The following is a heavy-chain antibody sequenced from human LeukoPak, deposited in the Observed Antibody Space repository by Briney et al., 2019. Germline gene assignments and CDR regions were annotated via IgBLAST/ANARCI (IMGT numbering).Heavy chain of an antibody. J-gene: IGHJ4*02. CDR1: GDSLSSHY. D-gene: IGHD6-19*01. CDR3: ARNVGWYSHDS. CDR2: IYGSGST. Sequence: SETLSLTCTVSGDSLSSHYWSWIRQPPGKGLEWIGYIYGSGSTHYDPSLRSRVTISEDTSKNQFSLKLTSVTAADTAVYCCARNVGWYSHDSWGQGTLVTVSS. V-gene: IGHV4-59*08.